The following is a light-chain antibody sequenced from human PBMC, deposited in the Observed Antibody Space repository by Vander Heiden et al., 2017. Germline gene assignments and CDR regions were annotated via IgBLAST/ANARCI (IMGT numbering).Light chain of an antibody. Sequence: EEVMTQSPVTLSVSAGDRVTLSCSASQRVGSYLAWYQQTPGQVPSLLIYGSSTRATDIPAWFSGSVSGTEFTLTISSLQSEDFAIYYCQQYGNWPITFGQGTRLEIK. CDR3: QQYGNWPIT. J-gene: IGKJ5*01. CDR1: QRVGSY. V-gene: IGKV3-15*01. CDR2: GSS.